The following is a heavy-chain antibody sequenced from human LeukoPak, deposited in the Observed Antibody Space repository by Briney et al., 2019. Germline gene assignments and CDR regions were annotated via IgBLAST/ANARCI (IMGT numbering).Heavy chain of an antibody. Sequence: PSETLSLTCTVSGGSIRSSNYYWGWVRQPPGKGLEWIGTIYYSGSTYYNPSLKSRVTISVDTSKNRFSLKLTSMTAADTAVYYCAREGRDSYDSSGYSPDYWGQGALVTVSS. CDR3: AREGRDSYDSSGYSPDY. CDR1: GGSIRSSNYY. CDR2: IYYSGST. D-gene: IGHD3-22*01. V-gene: IGHV4-39*07. J-gene: IGHJ4*02.